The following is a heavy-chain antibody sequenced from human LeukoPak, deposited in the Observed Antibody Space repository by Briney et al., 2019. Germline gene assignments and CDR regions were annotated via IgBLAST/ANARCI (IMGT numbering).Heavy chain of an antibody. CDR2: INPSGGST. D-gene: IGHD6-13*01. J-gene: IGHJ5*02. V-gene: IGHV1-46*01. CDR1: GYTFTSYY. CDR3: GRDLGGPAAGGWFDP. Sequence: GASVKVSRKASGYTFTSYYMHWVRQAPGQGLEWMGIINPSGGSTSYAQKLQGRVTMTRNTSISTAYMELSSLRSEDTAVYYCGRDLGGPAAGGWFDPWGQGTLVTVSS.